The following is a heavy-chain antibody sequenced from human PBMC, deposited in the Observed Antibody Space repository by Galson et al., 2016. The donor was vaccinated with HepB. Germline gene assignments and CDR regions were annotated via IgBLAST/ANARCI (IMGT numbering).Heavy chain of an antibody. D-gene: IGHD1-26*01. CDR1: GFTFSNYW. J-gene: IGHJ4*02. V-gene: IGHV3-64D*06. Sequence: SLRLSCAASGFTFSNYWMTWVRQAPGKGLEYVAGISSNGDTTYFADSVKGRFTISRDNSKNTVYLQLSSLRVDDTAVYYCVKDGYSGSYDYWGQGTLVTVSS. CDR3: VKDGYSGSYDY. CDR2: ISSNGDTT.